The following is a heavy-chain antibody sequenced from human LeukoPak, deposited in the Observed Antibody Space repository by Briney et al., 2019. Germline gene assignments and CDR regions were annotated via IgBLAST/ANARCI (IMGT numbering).Heavy chain of an antibody. J-gene: IGHJ4*02. D-gene: IGHD3-22*01. CDR1: GGSFSGYY. CDR2: INHSGST. Sequence: SETLSLTCAVYGGSFSGYYWSWIHQPPGKGLEWIGEINHSGSTNYNPSLKSRVTISVDKSKNQFSLKLSSVTAADTAVYYCARDKGYYYDSSGREIDYWGQGTLVTVSS. CDR3: ARDKGYYYDSSGREIDY. V-gene: IGHV4-34*01.